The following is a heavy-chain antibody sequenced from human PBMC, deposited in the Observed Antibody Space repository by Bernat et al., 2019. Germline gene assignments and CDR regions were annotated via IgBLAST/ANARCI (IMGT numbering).Heavy chain of an antibody. Sequence: QVQLVQSGAEVKKPGASVKVSCKASGYTFTSYYMHWVRQAPGQGLEWMGIINPSGGSTSYAQKFQGRVTMTRDTSTSTVYMELSSLRSEDTAVYYCARDKGREGLSPREQYNWFDPWGQGTLVTVSS. V-gene: IGHV1-46*01. J-gene: IGHJ5*02. CDR3: ARDKGREGLSPREQYNWFDP. CDR2: INPSGGST. D-gene: IGHD3-10*01. CDR1: GYTFTSYY.